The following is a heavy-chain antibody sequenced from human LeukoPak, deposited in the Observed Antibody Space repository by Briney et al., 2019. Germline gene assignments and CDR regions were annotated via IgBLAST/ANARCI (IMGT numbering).Heavy chain of an antibody. CDR2: IYHSGTT. CDR3: ARDPLGPDY. V-gene: IGHV4-38-2*02. J-gene: IGHJ4*02. CDR1: GYSISSGYY. Sequence: PSETLSLTCTVSGYSISSGYYGGWIRQPPGQGLEWISSIYHSGTTYYNPSLNSRVTISVDTSKNQFSLKLSSVTAAGTAVYYCARDPLGPDYWGQGTLVTVSS.